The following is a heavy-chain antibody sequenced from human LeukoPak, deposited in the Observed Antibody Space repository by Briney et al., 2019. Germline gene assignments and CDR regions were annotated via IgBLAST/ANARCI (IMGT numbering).Heavy chain of an antibody. Sequence: GGSLRLSCVASGFTFSGYAMSWVRQAPGRGLEWVSAISASGGSTYYADFVEGRFTISRDNSEKTLYLQMNSLRAEDTAVYYCAKVDTTTWYKARQIDYWGQGTLLTVSS. J-gene: IGHJ4*02. CDR3: AKVDTTTWYKARQIDY. D-gene: IGHD2/OR15-2a*01. CDR2: ISASGGST. V-gene: IGHV3-23*01. CDR1: GFTFSGYA.